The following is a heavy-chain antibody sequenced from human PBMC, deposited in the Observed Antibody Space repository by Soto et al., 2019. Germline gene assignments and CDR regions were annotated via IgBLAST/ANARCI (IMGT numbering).Heavy chain of an antibody. CDR1: GFTFSNFW. V-gene: IGHV3-7*03. D-gene: IGHD4-17*01. Sequence: LRLSCEASGFTFSNFWMSWVRQAPGKGLEWVANIKQDGSEKKDVDSVKGRFIISRDNAKNSLSLQMNSLRAEDTAVYYCATNTVTKVDDYWGQGARVTVSS. J-gene: IGHJ4*02. CDR2: IKQDGSEK. CDR3: ATNTVTKVDDY.